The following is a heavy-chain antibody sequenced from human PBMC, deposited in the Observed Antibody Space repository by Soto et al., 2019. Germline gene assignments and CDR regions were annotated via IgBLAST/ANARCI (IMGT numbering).Heavy chain of an antibody. CDR1: GLTFSSCA. CDR3: AKNMVTPTMPLRAFDI. Sequence: EVQLLESGGGLVQPGGSLRLSCAASGLTFSSCAMTWVRQAPGKGLGWVSAISSSGDTKYYADSVKGRFTISRDNSKNTLYLQMNSLRAEDTAVYYCAKNMVTPTMPLRAFDIWGRGTMVTAAS. J-gene: IGHJ3*02. CDR2: ISSSGDTK. D-gene: IGHD2-21*02. V-gene: IGHV3-23*01.